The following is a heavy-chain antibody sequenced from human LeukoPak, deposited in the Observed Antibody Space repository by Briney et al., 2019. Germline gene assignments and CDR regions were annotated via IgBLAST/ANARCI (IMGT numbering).Heavy chain of an antibody. D-gene: IGHD2-2*01. V-gene: IGHV1-2*02. CDR2: INPNSGGT. Sequence: ASVKVSYKASGYTFTGYYMHWVRQAPGQGLEWMGWINPNSGGTNYAQKFQGRVTMTRDPSISTAYMELSRLRSDDTAVYYCARSDCSSTSCYVGADWFDPWGQGTLVTVSS. CDR3: ARSDCSSTSCYVGADWFDP. CDR1: GYTFTGYY. J-gene: IGHJ5*02.